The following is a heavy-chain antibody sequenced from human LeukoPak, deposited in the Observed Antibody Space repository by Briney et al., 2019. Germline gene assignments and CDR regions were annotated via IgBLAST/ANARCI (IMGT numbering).Heavy chain of an antibody. Sequence: PGGSLRLSCAASGFIFSSYNMNWVRQAPGKGLEWVSAISSSSTYVYYADSMKGRFTISRDDAKNSLYLQMNNLRAEDTAVYYCPTLKAVTRISAGRRGAFVIWGQGTMVTLSS. J-gene: IGHJ3*02. CDR2: ISSSSTYV. V-gene: IGHV3-21*01. CDR3: PTLKAVTRISAGRRGAFVI. D-gene: IGHD4-23*01. CDR1: GFIFSSYN.